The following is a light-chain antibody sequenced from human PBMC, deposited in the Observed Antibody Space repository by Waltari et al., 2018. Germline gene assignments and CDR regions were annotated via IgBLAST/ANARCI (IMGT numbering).Light chain of an antibody. CDR3: QKYYSTLPYT. CDR2: WAS. Sequence: DIVMPQSPDSLAVSLGARATVNCKSRQSVLYSTNNKNYLAWYQQKQGQPPKLLIYWASTRESGVTDRFIGSGAGTDFTLTISSLQAEDVAVDYCQKYYSTLPYTFGQGTKLEIK. V-gene: IGKV4-1*01. CDR1: QSVLYSTNNKNY. J-gene: IGKJ2*01.